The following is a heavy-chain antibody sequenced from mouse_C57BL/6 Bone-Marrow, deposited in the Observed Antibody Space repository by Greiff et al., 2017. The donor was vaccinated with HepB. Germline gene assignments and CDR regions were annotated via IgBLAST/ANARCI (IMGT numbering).Heavy chain of an antibody. CDR3: AKEGDGAY. V-gene: IGHV2-3*01. D-gene: IGHD3-3*01. CDR1: GFSLTSYG. Sequence: VNLMESLPGLVAPSQSLSITFTFSGFSLTSYGVSWVRQPPGKGLELLDVICGDGSTNYHSALISRLSISKYNSKSQVFLKLNSLQTDDTATYYCAKEGDGAYWGQGTLVTVSA. J-gene: IGHJ3*01. CDR2: ICGDGST.